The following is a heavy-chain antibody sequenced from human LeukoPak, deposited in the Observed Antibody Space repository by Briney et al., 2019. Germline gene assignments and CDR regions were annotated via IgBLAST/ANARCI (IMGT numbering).Heavy chain of an antibody. J-gene: IGHJ4*02. CDR1: GGSISSGGYY. Sequence: SETLTLTCTVSGGSISSGGYYWSWIRQHPGKGLEWIGYIYYSGSTYYNPSLKSRVTISVDTSKNQFSLKLSSVTAADTAVYYCARDAVEYFDYWGQGSLVTVSS. V-gene: IGHV4-31*03. CDR2: IYYSGST. CDR3: ARDAVEYFDY.